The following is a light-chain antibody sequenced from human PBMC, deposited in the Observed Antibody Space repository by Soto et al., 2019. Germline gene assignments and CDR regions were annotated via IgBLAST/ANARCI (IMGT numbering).Light chain of an antibody. V-gene: IGLV2-14*01. CDR1: SGDVGGYNY. CDR3: SSYTSSSTLVV. CDR2: DVS. J-gene: IGLJ2*01. Sequence: QSALTQPASVSGSPGQAITISCTGTSGDVGGYNYVSWYQQHSGKAPKLMIYDVSNRPSGVSNRVSGSKSGNTASLTISGLQGEDDADYYCSSYTSSSTLVVFGGGTKLTVL.